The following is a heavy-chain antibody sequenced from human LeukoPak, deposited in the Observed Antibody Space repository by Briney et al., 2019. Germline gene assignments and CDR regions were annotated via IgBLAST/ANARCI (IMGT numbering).Heavy chain of an antibody. V-gene: IGHV4-59*01. Sequence: SETLSLTCTVSGGSISSYYWSWIRQPPGKGLEWIGYIYYSGSTNYNPSLKSRVTISVDTSKNQFSLKLSSVTAADTAVYYCARGHFDPADALDIWGQGTMVTVSS. D-gene: IGHD3-9*01. CDR1: GGSISSYY. J-gene: IGHJ3*02. CDR3: ARGHFDPADALDI. CDR2: IYYSGST.